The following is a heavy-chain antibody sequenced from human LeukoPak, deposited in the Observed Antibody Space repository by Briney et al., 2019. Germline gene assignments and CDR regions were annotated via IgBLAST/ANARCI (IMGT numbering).Heavy chain of an antibody. CDR2: IIPIFGTA. Sequence: SVKVSCKASGGTFSSYAISWVRQAPGQGLEWMGGIIPIFGTANYAQKFQGRVTITADESTSAAYMELSSLRSEDTAVYYCAREVVPAAMSAFDIWGQGTMVTVSS. CDR1: GGTFSSYA. J-gene: IGHJ3*02. D-gene: IGHD2-2*01. V-gene: IGHV1-69*01. CDR3: AREVVPAAMSAFDI.